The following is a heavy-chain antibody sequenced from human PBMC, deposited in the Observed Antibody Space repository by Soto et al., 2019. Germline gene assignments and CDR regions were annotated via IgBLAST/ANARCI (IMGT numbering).Heavy chain of an antibody. V-gene: IGHV4-34*01. CDR2: INHLGSI. D-gene: IGHD2-21*01. CDR3: ARGGISHWAYFYYMDV. CDR1: GGSLSDSF. J-gene: IGHJ6*03. Sequence: SETLSLTCVVSGGSLSDSFWSWIRQPPGMALEWIGEINHLGSINYNPSLKSRVTMSVDTSKNQFSLTLNSVTAADTATYYCARGGISHWAYFYYMDVWDRGTTVT.